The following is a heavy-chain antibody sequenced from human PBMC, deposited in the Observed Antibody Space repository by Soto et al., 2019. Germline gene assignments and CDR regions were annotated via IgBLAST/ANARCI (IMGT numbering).Heavy chain of an antibody. CDR2: SSAYNGNT. CDR3: ARVPRVNDAFDR. V-gene: IGHV1-18*01. D-gene: IGHD3-22*01. J-gene: IGHJ3*01. Sequence: ASVKVSCKASGYTLTSYVSSWVREAPGQGFEWMGWSSAYNGNTKYAQKLPGRVTMTTATSTSTAYMELRSLRSDDTAVYYCARVPRVNDAFDRWGQGTMVTV. CDR1: GYTLTSYV.